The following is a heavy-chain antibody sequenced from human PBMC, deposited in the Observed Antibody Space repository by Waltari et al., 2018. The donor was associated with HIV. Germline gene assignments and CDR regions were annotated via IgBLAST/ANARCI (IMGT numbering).Heavy chain of an antibody. D-gene: IGHD6-25*01. J-gene: IGHJ6*04. CDR1: GFTFSVFG. Sequence: QVPLLESGGGVVQPGRTLRLSCAASGFTFSVFGMHWVRQTPRKGMELMAVRWYDESNKPYSDCVKGRFTVSRDKSKKTLYLQMTSLRVDDTAIYYCAREKGSSSGHYDGIDAGGEGTTVTVSS. CDR3: AREKGSSSGHYDGIDA. V-gene: IGHV3-33*01. CDR2: RWYDESNK.